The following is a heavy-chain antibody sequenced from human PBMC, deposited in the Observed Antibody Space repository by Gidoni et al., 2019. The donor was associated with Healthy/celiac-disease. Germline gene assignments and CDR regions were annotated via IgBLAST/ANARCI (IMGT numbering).Heavy chain of an antibody. J-gene: IGHJ6*02. Sequence: QVQLVQSGAEVKKPGSSVKVSCKASGGTFSSYAISWVRQAPGQGLEWMGGIIPIFGTANYAQKFQGRVTITADESTSTAYMELSSLRSEDTAVYYCAREKDSGYDAQPPYGMDVWGQGTTVTVSS. D-gene: IGHD5-12*01. CDR2: IIPIFGTA. CDR3: AREKDSGYDAQPPYGMDV. CDR1: GGTFSSYA. V-gene: IGHV1-69*01.